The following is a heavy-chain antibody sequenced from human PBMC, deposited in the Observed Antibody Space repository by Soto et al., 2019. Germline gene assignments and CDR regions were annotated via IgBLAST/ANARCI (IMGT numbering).Heavy chain of an antibody. J-gene: IGHJ6*02. Sequence: GGSLRLSCAASGFTFSSYAMHWVRQAPGKGLEWVAVISYDGSNKYYADSVKGRFTISRDNSKNTLYLQMNSLRAEDTAVYYCARGPRPEEALTGPGYYYYYGMDVWGQGTTVTVSS. V-gene: IGHV3-30-3*01. D-gene: IGHD3-16*01. CDR1: GFTFSSYA. CDR3: ARGPRPEEALTGPGYYYYYGMDV. CDR2: ISYDGSNK.